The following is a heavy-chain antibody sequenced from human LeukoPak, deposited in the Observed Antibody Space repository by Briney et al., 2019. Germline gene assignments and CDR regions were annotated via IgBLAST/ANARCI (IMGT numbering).Heavy chain of an antibody. CDR3: ARTPGYSSSWYGGYYYYGMDV. D-gene: IGHD6-13*01. V-gene: IGHV3-30*03. CDR1: GFTFSSYG. Sequence: PGGSLRLSCAASGFTFSSYGMHWVRQAPGKGLEWVAVISYDGSNKYYADSVKGRFTISRDNSKNTLYLQMNSLRAEDTAVYYCARTPGYSSSWYGGYYYYGMDVWGQGTTVTVSS. J-gene: IGHJ6*02. CDR2: ISYDGSNK.